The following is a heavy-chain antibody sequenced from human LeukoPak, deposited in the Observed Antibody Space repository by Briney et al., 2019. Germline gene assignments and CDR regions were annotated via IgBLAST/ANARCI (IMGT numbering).Heavy chain of an antibody. CDR2: IYYSGST. D-gene: IGHD6-13*01. V-gene: IGHV4-59*01. J-gene: IGHJ6*02. CDR1: GGSISSYY. Sequence: ETLSLTCTVSGGSISSYYWSWIRQPPGKGLEWIGYIYYSGSTNYNPSLKSRVTISVDTSKNQFSLKLSSVTAADTAVYYCARDRRDSSSWYPSDYYGMDVWGQGTTVTVSS. CDR3: ARDRRDSSSWYPSDYYGMDV.